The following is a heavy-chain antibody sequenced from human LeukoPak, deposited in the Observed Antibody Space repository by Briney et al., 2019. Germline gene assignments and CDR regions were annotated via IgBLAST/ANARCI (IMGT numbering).Heavy chain of an antibody. Sequence: SETLSLTCTVSGGSISSSSYYWGWIRQPPGKGLEWIGSIYYSGSTYYNPSLKSRVTISVDTSKNQFSLKLSSVTAADTAVYYCARAKGDCSRTSCYSPFDYWGQGTLVTVSS. CDR3: ARAKGDCSRTSCYSPFDY. CDR2: IYYSGST. V-gene: IGHV4-39*01. D-gene: IGHD2-2*01. J-gene: IGHJ4*02. CDR1: GGSISSSSYY.